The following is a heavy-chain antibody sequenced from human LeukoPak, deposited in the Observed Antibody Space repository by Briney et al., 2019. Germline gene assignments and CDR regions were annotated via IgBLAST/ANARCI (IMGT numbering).Heavy chain of an antibody. V-gene: IGHV4-59*01. J-gene: IGHJ4*02. D-gene: IGHD3-9*01. CDR3: ARGPGYYDILTGLGPSPFDY. Sequence: SETLSLTCTVSGGSISSYYWSWIRQPPGKGLEWIGYIYYSGSTNYNPSLKSRVTISVDTSKNQFSLKLSSVTAGDTAVYYCARGPGYYDILTGLGPSPFDYWGQGTLVTVSS. CDR2: IYYSGST. CDR1: GGSISSYY.